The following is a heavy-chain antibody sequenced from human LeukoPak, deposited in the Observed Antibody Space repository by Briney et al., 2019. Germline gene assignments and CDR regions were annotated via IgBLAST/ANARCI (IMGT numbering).Heavy chain of an antibody. CDR1: GFTFSSYA. J-gene: IGHJ4*02. Sequence: GGSLRLSCAASGFTFSSYAMSWVRQAPGKGLEWVSAISGSGGSTYYADSVKGRFTISRDNSKNTLYLQINSLRAEDTAVYYCAKDVASIAAAGGYFDYWGQGTLVTVSS. CDR2: ISGSGGST. CDR3: AKDVASIAAAGGYFDY. V-gene: IGHV3-23*01. D-gene: IGHD6-13*01.